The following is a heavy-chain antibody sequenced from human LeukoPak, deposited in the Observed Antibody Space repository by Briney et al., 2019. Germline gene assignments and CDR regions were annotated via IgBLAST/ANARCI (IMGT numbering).Heavy chain of an antibody. D-gene: IGHD3-22*01. J-gene: IGHJ4*02. CDR1: GGSISSSSYY. CDR2: INHSGST. V-gene: IGHV4-39*07. CDR3: ARLIHYDSSGYLDY. Sequence: SETLSLTCTVSGGSISSSSYYWGWIRQPPGKGLEWIGEINHSGSTNYNPSLKSRVTISVDTSKNQFSLKLSSVTAADTAVYYCARLIHYDSSGYLDYWGQGSLVTVSS.